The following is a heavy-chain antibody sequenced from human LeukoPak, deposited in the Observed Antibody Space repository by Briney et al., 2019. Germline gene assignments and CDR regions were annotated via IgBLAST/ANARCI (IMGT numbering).Heavy chain of an antibody. CDR3: ARRSYVYGDLDP. CDR1: GGSISSSSYY. Sequence: PSETLSLTCTVSGGSISSSSYYWGWIRQPPGKGLEWIGSVSYSGSTNYHPSLKSRVTISVDTSKNQFSLRLTSVTAADTAVYYCARRSYVYGDLDPWGQGTLVTVSS. J-gene: IGHJ5*02. V-gene: IGHV4-39*01. D-gene: IGHD4-17*01. CDR2: VSYSGST.